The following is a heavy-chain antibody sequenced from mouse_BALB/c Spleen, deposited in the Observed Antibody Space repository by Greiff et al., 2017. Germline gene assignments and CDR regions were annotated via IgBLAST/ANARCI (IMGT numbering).Heavy chain of an antibody. V-gene: IGHV1-14*01. CDR2: INPYNDGT. D-gene: IGHD1-1*01. CDR1: GYTFTSYV. CDR3: ARDYYGSSPYYFDY. J-gene: IGHJ2*01. Sequence: EVQLVESGPELVKPGASVKMSCKASGYTFTSYVMHWVKQKPGQGLEWIGYINPYNDGTKYNEKFKGKATLTSDKSSSTAYMELSSLTSEDSAVYYCARDYYGSSPYYFDYWGQGTTLTVSS.